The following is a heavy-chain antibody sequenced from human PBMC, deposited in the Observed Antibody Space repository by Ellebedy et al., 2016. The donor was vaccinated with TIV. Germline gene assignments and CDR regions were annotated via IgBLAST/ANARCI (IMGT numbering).Heavy chain of an antibody. J-gene: IGHJ3*02. Sequence: ASVKVSXXASGYTFTSYALSWVRQAPGQGLEWMGWISADNGNTNYAQKLHGRVTMTTDTSTSTAYMELRGLRSDNTDVYYCARCPGDMVVVPGGLVTFGGVIADAFDIWGQGTMVTVSS. CDR2: ISADNGNT. D-gene: IGHD3-16*02. CDR3: ARCPGDMVVVPGGLVTFGGVIADAFDI. CDR1: GYTFTSYA. V-gene: IGHV1-18*04.